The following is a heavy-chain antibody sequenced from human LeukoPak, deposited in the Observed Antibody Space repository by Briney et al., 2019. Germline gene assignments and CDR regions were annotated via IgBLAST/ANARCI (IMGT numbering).Heavy chain of an antibody. D-gene: IGHD3-16*02. CDR1: GYTFTSYG. J-gene: IGHJ4*02. V-gene: IGHV1-18*01. CDR3: AREYHDYVWGSYRYYFDY. CDR2: ISAYNGNT. Sequence: ASVKVSCKASGYTFTSYGISWVRQAPGQGLEWMGWISAYNGNTNYAQKLQGRVTMTTDTSTSTAYMELRSLGSDDTAVYYCAREYHDYVWGSYRYYFDYWGQGTLVTVSS.